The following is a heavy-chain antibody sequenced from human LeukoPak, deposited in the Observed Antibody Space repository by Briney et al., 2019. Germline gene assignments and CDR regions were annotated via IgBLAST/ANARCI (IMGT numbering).Heavy chain of an antibody. Sequence: SETLSLTCTVSGGFISSYYWSWIRQPPWEGLEWIGYIYYSGSTNYNPSLKSRVTISVDTSKNQFSLKLSSVTAADTAVYYCARGEFDGGVYFDYWGQGTLVTVSS. CDR2: IYYSGST. D-gene: IGHD3-16*01. CDR1: GGFISSYY. J-gene: IGHJ4*02. CDR3: ARGEFDGGVYFDY. V-gene: IGHV4-59*01.